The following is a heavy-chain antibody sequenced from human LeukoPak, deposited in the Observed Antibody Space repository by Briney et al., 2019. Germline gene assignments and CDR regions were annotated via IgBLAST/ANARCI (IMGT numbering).Heavy chain of an antibody. CDR3: ARGSIAAREPFDY. CDR1: GGTFSSFA. Sequence: SVKVSFKASGGTFSSFAIIWVRQAPGQGLEWMGGIIPIFGTANYAQKFQGRVTITTDESTSTAYMELSSLRSEDTAVYYCARGSIAAREPFDYWGQGTLVTVSS. CDR2: IIPIFGTA. J-gene: IGHJ4*02. V-gene: IGHV1-69*05. D-gene: IGHD6-6*01.